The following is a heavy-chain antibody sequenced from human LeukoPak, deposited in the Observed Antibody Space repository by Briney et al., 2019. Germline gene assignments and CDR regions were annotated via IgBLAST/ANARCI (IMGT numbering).Heavy chain of an antibody. J-gene: IGHJ5*02. D-gene: IGHD2-2*01. CDR3: ARAPRYCSSTSCSLTLDP. V-gene: IGHV1-69*06. CDR1: GGTFSSYA. CDR2: IIPILGTA. Sequence: ASVKVSCKASGGTFSSYAISWVRQAPGQGLEWMGGIIPILGTANYAQKFQGRVTITADKSTSTAYMELSSLRSEDTAVYYCARAPRYCSSTSCSLTLDPWGQGTLVTVSS.